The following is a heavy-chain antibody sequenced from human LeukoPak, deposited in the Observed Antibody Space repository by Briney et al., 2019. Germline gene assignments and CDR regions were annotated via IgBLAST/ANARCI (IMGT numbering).Heavy chain of an antibody. Sequence: GASVKVSCKAPGYTFTSYYMHWVRQATGQGLEWMGWMNPNSGNTGYAQKFQGRVTMTRNTSISTAYMELSSLRSEDTAVYYCARGPHILTGYYIAFDIWGQGTMVTVSS. CDR2: MNPNSGNT. D-gene: IGHD3-9*01. CDR3: ARGPHILTGYYIAFDI. J-gene: IGHJ3*02. CDR1: GYTFTSYY. V-gene: IGHV1-8*02.